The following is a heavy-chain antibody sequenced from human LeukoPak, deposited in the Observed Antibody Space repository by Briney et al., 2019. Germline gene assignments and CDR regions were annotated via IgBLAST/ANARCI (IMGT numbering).Heavy chain of an antibody. J-gene: IGHJ4*02. CDR2: ISGSGGST. CDR3: AKERYVVTPYYYGSGSHIAPLFDY. D-gene: IGHD3-10*01. CDR1: GFTFCSFG. V-gene: IGHV3-23*01. Sequence: WGSLRLSCAASGFTFCSFGMSWVRQAPGNGLEWVSAISGSGGSTYYAVSGKGRFTISRDNSKNTLYVPTNRLSAEDRAVYYCAKERYVVTPYYYGSGSHIAPLFDYWGQGTLVTVSS.